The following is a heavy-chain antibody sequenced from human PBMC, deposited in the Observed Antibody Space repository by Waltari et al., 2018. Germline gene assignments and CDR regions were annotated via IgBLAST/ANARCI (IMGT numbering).Heavy chain of an antibody. CDR1: GGSLSSSSSY. CDR3: ARDGSWDSSGYYY. CDR2: IYYSGST. D-gene: IGHD3-22*01. J-gene: IGHJ4*02. V-gene: IGHV4-39*07. Sequence: QLQLQESGPGLVKPSETLSLTCTVSGGSLSSSSSYWGWIRQPPGKGLEWIGSIYYSGSTYYNPSLKSRVTISVDTSKNQFSLKLSSVTAADTAVYYCARDGSWDSSGYYYWGQGTLVTVSS.